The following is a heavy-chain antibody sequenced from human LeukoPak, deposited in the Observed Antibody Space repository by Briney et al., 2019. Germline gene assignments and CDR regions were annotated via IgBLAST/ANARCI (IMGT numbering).Heavy chain of an antibody. Sequence: GGSLRLSCAASGFTFSSYSMNWVRQAPGKGLEWVSAISGSGGSTYYADSVKGRFTISRDNSKNTLYLQMNSLRAEDTAVYYCAKDDDYYDSSGYYLFDYWGQGTLVTVSS. CDR2: ISGSGGST. CDR3: AKDDDYYDSSGYYLFDY. CDR1: GFTFSSYS. D-gene: IGHD3-22*01. V-gene: IGHV3-23*01. J-gene: IGHJ4*02.